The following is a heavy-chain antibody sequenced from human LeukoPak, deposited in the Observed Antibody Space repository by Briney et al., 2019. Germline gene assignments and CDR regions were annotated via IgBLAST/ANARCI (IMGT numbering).Heavy chain of an antibody. V-gene: IGHV1-2*02. CDR3: ARGGWIQLWFDPYYYYMDV. CDR1: GYIFTGYY. J-gene: IGHJ6*03. D-gene: IGHD5-18*01. Sequence: GASVKVSCKASGYIFTGYYMYWVRQAPGQGLEWMGWINPNSGGTNYAQKFQGRVTMTRATSIIPAYMELSRLRSDDTAVYYCARGGWIQLWFDPYYYYMDVWGKGTTVTISS. CDR2: INPNSGGT.